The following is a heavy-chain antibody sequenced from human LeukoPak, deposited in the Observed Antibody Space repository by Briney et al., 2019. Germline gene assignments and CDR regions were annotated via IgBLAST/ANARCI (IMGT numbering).Heavy chain of an antibody. CDR3: ARAELPAARSRSGWNWFDP. V-gene: IGHV4-61*10. Sequence: PSETLSLTCTVSGDSISSGSYYWSWIRQPAGKGLEWIGYIYYSGSTNYRPSLKSRVTISVDTSKNQFSLKLSSVTAADTAVYYCARAELPAARSRSGWNWFDPWGQGTLVTVSS. D-gene: IGHD6-19*01. CDR2: IYYSGST. J-gene: IGHJ5*02. CDR1: GDSISSGSYY.